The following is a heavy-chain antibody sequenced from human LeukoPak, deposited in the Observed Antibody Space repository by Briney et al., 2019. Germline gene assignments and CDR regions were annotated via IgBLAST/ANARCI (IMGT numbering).Heavy chain of an antibody. CDR1: GCSISSGFH. J-gene: IGHJ4*02. CDR2: IHHSWNT. D-gene: IGHD1-1*01. CDR3: ARINWTPDY. V-gene: IGHV4-38-2*02. Sequence: SETLSLTCIVSGCSISSGFHWGWIRQPPGKGLEWVGNIHHSWNTYYNPSLKSRVTISLDTSKNQFSLKLTSVTATDTAVYFCARINWTPDYWGQGTLVTVSS.